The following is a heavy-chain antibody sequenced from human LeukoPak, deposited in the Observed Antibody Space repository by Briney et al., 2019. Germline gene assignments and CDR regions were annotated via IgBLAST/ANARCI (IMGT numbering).Heavy chain of an antibody. CDR2: ISYDGSNK. V-gene: IGHV3-30*03. Sequence: GGSLRLSCAASGFTFSSYGMHWVRQAPGKGLEWVAVISYDGSNKYYADSVKGRLTISRDNSKNTLYLQMNSLRAEDTAVYYCASVYYYDSSGYFYGMDVWGQGTTVTVSS. J-gene: IGHJ6*02. CDR3: ASVYYYDSSGYFYGMDV. D-gene: IGHD3-22*01. CDR1: GFTFSSYG.